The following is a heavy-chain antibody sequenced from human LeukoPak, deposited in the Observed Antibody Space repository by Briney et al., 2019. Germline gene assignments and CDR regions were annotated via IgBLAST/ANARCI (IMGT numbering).Heavy chain of an antibody. D-gene: IGHD3-16*02. CDR1: GYTFTSYY. CDR3: AREPPESFRFDY. V-gene: IGHV1-46*01. CDR2: IRPSGGRA. J-gene: IGHJ4*02. Sequence: GASVKVSCKASGYTFTSYYIHWVRQAPGQGLEWMGIIRPSGGRASYPQNFQGRVTMTMDMSARTVHMELSSLTSEDTAMYYCAREPPESFRFDYWGQGAPVTVSS.